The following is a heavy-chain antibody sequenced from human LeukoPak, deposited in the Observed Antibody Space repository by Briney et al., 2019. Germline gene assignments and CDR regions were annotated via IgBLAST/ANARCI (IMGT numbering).Heavy chain of an antibody. V-gene: IGHV3-21*01. CDR2: ISSRSSYI. D-gene: IGHD2-15*01. CDR3: ARDGGCTGGSCYRRFDY. Sequence: GGSLRLSCAASGFTFSTYSMNWVRQAPGKGLEWVSSISSRSSYIYYADSMKGRFTISRDNAKNSLYLQMNSLRAEDTAVYYCARDGGCTGGSCYRRFDYWGQGTLVTVSS. CDR1: GFTFSTYS. J-gene: IGHJ4*02.